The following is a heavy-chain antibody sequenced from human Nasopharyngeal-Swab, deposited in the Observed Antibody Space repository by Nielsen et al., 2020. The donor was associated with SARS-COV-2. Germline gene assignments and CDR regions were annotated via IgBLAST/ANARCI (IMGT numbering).Heavy chain of an antibody. CDR2: IKRDGSEK. J-gene: IGHJ5*02. D-gene: IGHD5-12*01. CDR3: ARDFRGYSGYDPRLNWFDP. V-gene: IGHV3-7*01. Sequence: VRQAPGKGLEWVANIKRDGSEKYYVDSVKGRFTISRDNAKNSLYLQMNSLRAEDTAVYYCARDFRGYSGYDPRLNWFDPWGQGTLVTVSS.